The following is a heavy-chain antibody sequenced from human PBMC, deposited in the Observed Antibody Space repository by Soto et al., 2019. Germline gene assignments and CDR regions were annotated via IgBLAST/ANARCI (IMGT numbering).Heavy chain of an antibody. J-gene: IGHJ4*02. CDR3: AKGVGSSWYVVGDY. V-gene: IGHV3-30*18. D-gene: IGHD6-13*01. CDR1: GFTFSIYG. CDR2: LSYDGSSR. Sequence: QVQLVESGGGVVQPGRSLRLSCAASGFTFSIYGMHWVRQAPGKGLDWVAVLSYDGSSRFYADSVKGRFTISRDNSKNTLYLQMNSLRADDTAVYYCAKGVGSSWYVVGDYWGQGTLVTVSS.